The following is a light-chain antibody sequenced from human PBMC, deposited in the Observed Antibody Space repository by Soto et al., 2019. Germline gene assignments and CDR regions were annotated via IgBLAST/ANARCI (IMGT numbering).Light chain of an antibody. CDR2: GAS. J-gene: IGKJ5*01. CDR3: QQDSNRPT. Sequence: EIVMTQSPSTLSVSPGERATLSCRASQSVSRNLAWYQQRPGQAPRLLISGASTRATGIAARFSGSGSGREFTLTISSLQSEDSALCYCQQDSNRPTFGEGTRLEIK. V-gene: IGKV3-15*01. CDR1: QSVSRN.